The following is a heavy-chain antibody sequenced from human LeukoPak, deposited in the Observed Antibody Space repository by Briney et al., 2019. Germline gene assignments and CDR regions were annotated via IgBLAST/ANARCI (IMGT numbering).Heavy chain of an antibody. CDR3: ARRESGAVAGYGAWFDP. J-gene: IGHJ5*02. Sequence: SETLSLTCTVSGGSISSYYWSWIRQPPGKGLEWIGYIYTSGSTNYNPSLKSRVTISVDTSKNQFSLKLSSVTAADTAVYYCARRESGAVAGYGAWFDPWGQGTLVTVSS. CDR1: GGSISSYY. CDR2: IYTSGST. V-gene: IGHV4-4*09. D-gene: IGHD6-19*01.